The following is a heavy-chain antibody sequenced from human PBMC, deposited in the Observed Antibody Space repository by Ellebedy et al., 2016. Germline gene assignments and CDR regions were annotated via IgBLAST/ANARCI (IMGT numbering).Heavy chain of an antibody. V-gene: IGHV3-23*01. CDR1: GSHSAGYD. D-gene: IGHD3-10*01. CDR3: VRDLVGRFDA. Sequence: GGSLRLSXAAPGSHSAGYDMHWVRQAPGKGLEWVSAISGGYSGTYYAGSVRGRFTISRDNAKNFLYLQMNSLRAEDTAVYYCVRDLVGRFDAWGQGTLVTVSS. CDR2: ISGGYSGT. J-gene: IGHJ5*02.